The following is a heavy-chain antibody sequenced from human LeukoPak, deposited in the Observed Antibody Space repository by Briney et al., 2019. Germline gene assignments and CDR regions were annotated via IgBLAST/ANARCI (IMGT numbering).Heavy chain of an antibody. D-gene: IGHD6-13*01. CDR3: ARQVAGYSSSGYYGMDV. CDR2: IYPGDSET. CDR1: GYSFTSYW. Sequence: GESLKISCKGSGYSFTSYWVGWVRQMPGKGLEWMGTIYPGDSETRYSPSFQGQVTISADKSISTAYLQWSSLKASDTAMYYCARQVAGYSSSGYYGMDVWGQGTTVTVSS. J-gene: IGHJ6*02. V-gene: IGHV5-51*01.